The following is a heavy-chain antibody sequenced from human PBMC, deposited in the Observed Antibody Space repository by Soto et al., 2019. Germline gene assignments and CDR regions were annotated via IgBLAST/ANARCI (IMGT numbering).Heavy chain of an antibody. D-gene: IGHD3-3*01. V-gene: IGHV4-30-4*01. CDR3: ARDLAYYDFWSGYLYAFGI. CDR1: GGSISSGDYY. J-gene: IGHJ3*02. CDR2: IYYSGST. Sequence: SETLSLTCTVSGGSISSGDYYWSWIRQPPGKGLEWIGYIYYSGSTYYNPSLKSRVTISVDTSKNQFSLKLSSVTAADTAVYYCARDLAYYDFWSGYLYAFGIWGQGTMVTVSS.